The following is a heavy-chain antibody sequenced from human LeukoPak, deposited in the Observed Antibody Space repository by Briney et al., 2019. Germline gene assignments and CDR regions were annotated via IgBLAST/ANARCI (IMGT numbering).Heavy chain of an antibody. CDR2: IYYSGST. CDR3: AGGYSYGSVDY. CDR1: GGSISSYY. D-gene: IGHD5-18*01. V-gene: IGHV4-59*01. J-gene: IGHJ4*02. Sequence: PSETLSLTCTVSGGSISSYYWSWIRQPPGKGLGWIGYIYYSGSTNYNPSLKSRVTISVDTSKNQFSLKLSSVTAADTAVYYCAGGYSYGSVDYWGQGTLVTVSS.